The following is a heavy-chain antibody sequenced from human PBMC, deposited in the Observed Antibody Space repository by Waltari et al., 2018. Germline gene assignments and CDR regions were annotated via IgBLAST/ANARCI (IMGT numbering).Heavy chain of an antibody. Sequence: EVQLVETGGGLVKPGGSLRLSCAASGFTFSSYTMNWVRPAPGKGLDCVSSMSSSSSYIYYADSEKGRFTSSRDNAKNSLYLQMNSLRAEDTAVYYCARSITIFGEKAFDIWGQGTMVTVSS. CDR1: GFTFSSYT. CDR2: MSSSSSYI. V-gene: IGHV3-21*01. J-gene: IGHJ3*02. CDR3: ARSITIFGEKAFDI. D-gene: IGHD3-3*01.